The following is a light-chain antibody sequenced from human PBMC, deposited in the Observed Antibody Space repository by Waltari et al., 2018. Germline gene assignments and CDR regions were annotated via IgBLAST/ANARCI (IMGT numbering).Light chain of an antibody. CDR3: QVWDSTSDHVV. Sequence: SYVLTQPPSVSVAPGKTARITCEGNNMGRKRVHWYQQKPGPTPVLVIYYNSDWPSGIPERFSGYNSGNTATLTISRVEAGDEADYYCQVWDSTSDHVVFGGGTKLTVL. J-gene: IGLJ2*01. V-gene: IGLV3-21*04. CDR1: NMGRKR. CDR2: YNS.